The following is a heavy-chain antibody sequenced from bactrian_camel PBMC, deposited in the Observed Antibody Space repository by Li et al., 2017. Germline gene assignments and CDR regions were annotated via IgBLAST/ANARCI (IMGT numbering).Heavy chain of an antibody. D-gene: IGHD3*01. CDR3: AAAEDNMDAFPY. Sequence: VQLVESGGHTVQPGGSLRLSCTVSGFSFSDSAMTWVRLAPGKGLEWVSTVDSTGGSSGYVASVKGRFTVSRDNAKNTLYLQMNSLKPEDTAMYYCAAAEDNMDAFPYWGQGTQVTVS. CDR2: VDSTGGSS. J-gene: IGHJ4*01. CDR1: GFSFSDSA. V-gene: IGHV3S42*01.